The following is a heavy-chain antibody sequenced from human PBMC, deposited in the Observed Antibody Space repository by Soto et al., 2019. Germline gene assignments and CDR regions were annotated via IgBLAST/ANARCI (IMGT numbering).Heavy chain of an antibody. Sequence: QITLKESGPTLVRPTQTLTLTCTFSGFSLTTSGVGVGWIRQPPGKALESLAVIYWDDDKPYSSSLKRRLTITQDTSKSHVVLTMTNMDPVDTATYYCAHHPYYGLGSYSFDYWGQGTLVTVSS. V-gene: IGHV2-5*02. J-gene: IGHJ4*02. CDR2: IYWDDDK. CDR3: AHHPYYGLGSYSFDY. CDR1: GFSLTTSGVG. D-gene: IGHD3-10*01.